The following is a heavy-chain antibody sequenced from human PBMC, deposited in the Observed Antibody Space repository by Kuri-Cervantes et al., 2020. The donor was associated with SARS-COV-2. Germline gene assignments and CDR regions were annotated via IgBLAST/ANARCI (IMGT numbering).Heavy chain of an antibody. CDR1: GGSISSSSYY. Sequence: GSLRLSCTVSGGSISSSSYYWGWIRQPPGKGLEWIGSIYYSGSTYYNPSLKSRVTISVDTSKNQFSLKLSSVTAADTAVYYCARQMMSSITIFGVVITRNWFDPWGQGTLGT. J-gene: IGHJ5*02. CDR3: ARQMMSSITIFGVVITRNWFDP. CDR2: IYYSGST. V-gene: IGHV4-39*01. D-gene: IGHD3-3*01.